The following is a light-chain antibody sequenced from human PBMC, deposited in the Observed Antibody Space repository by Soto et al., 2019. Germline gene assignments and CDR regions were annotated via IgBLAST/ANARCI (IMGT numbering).Light chain of an antibody. V-gene: IGLV2-8*01. CDR1: SSDVGAYNA. Sequence: QSALTQPPSASGSPGQSVTISCTGTSSDVGAYNAVSWYQQHPGKAPKLLLYQVTKRPSGVPDRFSAAKSGNTASLTVSGLQAEDEADYYCSSKAGNTFYVFGPGTKLTVL. J-gene: IGLJ1*01. CDR2: QVT. CDR3: SSKAGNTFYV.